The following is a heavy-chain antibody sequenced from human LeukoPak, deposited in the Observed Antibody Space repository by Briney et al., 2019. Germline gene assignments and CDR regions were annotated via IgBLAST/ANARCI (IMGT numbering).Heavy chain of an antibody. V-gene: IGHV3-11*04. Sequence: TGGSLRLSCAASGFTFSDYYMSWIRQAPGKGLEWVSYISSSGSTIYYADSVKGRFTISRDNAKNSLYLQMNSLRAEDTAVYYCARELFSRADFWSGYPYWGQGTLVTVSS. D-gene: IGHD3-3*01. CDR1: GFTFSDYY. CDR2: ISSSGSTI. CDR3: ARELFSRADFWSGYPY. J-gene: IGHJ4*02.